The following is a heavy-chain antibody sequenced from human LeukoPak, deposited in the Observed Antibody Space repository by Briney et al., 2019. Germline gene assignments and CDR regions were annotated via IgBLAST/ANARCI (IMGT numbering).Heavy chain of an antibody. CDR2: IYTSGST. Sequence: SETLSLTCTVSGGSISSYYWSWIRQPAGKGLEWIGRIYTSGSTNYNPPLKSRVTMSVDTSKNQFSLKLSSVTAADTAVYYCARVKSSGWVFDYWGQGTLVTVSS. CDR1: GGSISSYY. J-gene: IGHJ4*02. V-gene: IGHV4-4*07. D-gene: IGHD6-19*01. CDR3: ARVKSSGWVFDY.